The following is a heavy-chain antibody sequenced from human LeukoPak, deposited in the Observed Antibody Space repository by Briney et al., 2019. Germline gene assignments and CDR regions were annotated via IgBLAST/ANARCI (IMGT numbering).Heavy chain of an antibody. CDR1: GFTFSSYA. CDR2: ISYDGSNK. V-gene: IGHV3-30-3*01. CDR3: ARDDWNYPEDY. D-gene: IGHD1-7*01. Sequence: PGRSLRLSCAASGFTFSSYAMHWVRQAPGKGLEWVAVISYDGSNKYYADSVKGRFTISRDNSKNTLYLQMNSLRAEDTAVYYCARDDWNYPEDYWGQGTLVTVSS. J-gene: IGHJ4*02.